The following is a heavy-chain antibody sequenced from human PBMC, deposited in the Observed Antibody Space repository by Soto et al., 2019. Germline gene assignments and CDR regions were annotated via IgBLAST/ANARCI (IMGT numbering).Heavy chain of an antibody. J-gene: IGHJ4*02. V-gene: IGHV4-59*01. CDR3: AGYDILTGYFLY. CDR2: IYYSGST. CDR1: GDSIRSYY. Sequence: PSETLSLTCTVSGDSIRSYYWSWIRQPPGKGLEWIGYIYYSGSTNYNPSLKSRVTISVDTSKNQFSLKLSSVTAADTAVYYCAGYDILTGYFLYWGQGTLVTVSS. D-gene: IGHD3-9*01.